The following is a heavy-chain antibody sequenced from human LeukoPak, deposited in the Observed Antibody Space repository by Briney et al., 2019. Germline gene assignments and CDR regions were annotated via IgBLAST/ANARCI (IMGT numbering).Heavy chain of an antibody. CDR1: GYTFTSYG. V-gene: IGHV1-18*01. D-gene: IGHD3-22*01. Sequence: ASVKVSCKASGYTFTSYGISWVRQAPGQGLEWMGWISAYNGNTNYAQKLQGRVTMTTDTSTSTAYMELRSLRSDDTAVYYCAGDNGTSGYYVSAYWGQGILVTVSS. J-gene: IGHJ4*02. CDR2: ISAYNGNT. CDR3: AGDNGTSGYYVSAY.